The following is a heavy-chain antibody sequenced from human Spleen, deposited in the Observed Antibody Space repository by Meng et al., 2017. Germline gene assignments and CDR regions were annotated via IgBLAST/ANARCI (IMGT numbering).Heavy chain of an antibody. J-gene: IGHJ4*02. Sequence: QVQLVESGGGVVQPGRSLRLSCAASGFTFSSYAMHWVRQAPGKGLEWVAVISYDGSYKNYADSVKGRFTISRDNSKNTLYLQMDSLRAEDTAVYYCANSGDYYGSDWGQGTLVTVSS. CDR3: ANSGDYYGSD. D-gene: IGHD3-10*01. CDR2: ISYDGSYK. CDR1: GFTFSSYA. V-gene: IGHV3-30-3*01.